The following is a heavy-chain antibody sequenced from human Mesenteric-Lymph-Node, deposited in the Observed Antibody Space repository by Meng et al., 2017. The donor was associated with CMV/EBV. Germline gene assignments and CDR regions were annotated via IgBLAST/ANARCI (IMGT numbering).Heavy chain of an antibody. CDR2: INHSGST. CDR3: ARAPLRTNWFDP. V-gene: IGHV4-34*01. J-gene: IGHJ5*02. CDR1: GGSFSGYY. Sequence: SETLSLTCAVYGGSFSGYYWSWIRQPPGKGLEWIGEINHSGSTNYNPSLKSRVTISVDTSKNQFSLKLSSVTAADTAVYYCARAPLRTNWFDPWGQGTLVTV.